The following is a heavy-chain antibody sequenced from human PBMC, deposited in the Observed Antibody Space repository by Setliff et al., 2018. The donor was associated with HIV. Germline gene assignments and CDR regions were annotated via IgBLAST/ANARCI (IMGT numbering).Heavy chain of an antibody. CDR1: GGSISSGGYY. CDR3: ARGDGSTAPMG. D-gene: IGHD1-26*01. V-gene: IGHV4-61*08. CDR2: IYYSGST. J-gene: IGHJ4*02. Sequence: PSETLSLTCTVSGGSISSGGYYWSWIRQHPGKGLEWIGYIYYSGSTNYNPSLKSRVTISVDTSKNQFSLKLSSVTAADTAVYYYARGDGSTAPMGWGQGTLVTVSS.